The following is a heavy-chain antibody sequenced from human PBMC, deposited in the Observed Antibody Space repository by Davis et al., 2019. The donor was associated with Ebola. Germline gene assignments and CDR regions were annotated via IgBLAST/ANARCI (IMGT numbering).Heavy chain of an antibody. J-gene: IGHJ4*02. CDR1: GFTFSSYA. D-gene: IGHD2-2*01. Sequence: PGGSLRLSCAASGFTFSSYAMSWVRQAPGKGLEWVSAISGSGGSTYYADSVKGRFTISRDNSKNTLYLQMNSLRAEDTAVYYCARDRGDIVVVPAATQWGQGTLVTVSS. V-gene: IGHV3-23*01. CDR3: ARDRGDIVVVPAATQ. CDR2: ISGSGGST.